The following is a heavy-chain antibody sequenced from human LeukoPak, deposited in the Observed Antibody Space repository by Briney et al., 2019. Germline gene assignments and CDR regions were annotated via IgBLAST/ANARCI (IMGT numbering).Heavy chain of an antibody. Sequence: GGSLRLSCAASGFTLSKHWMTWVRQAPGKGLECVAIIKQDGSEKYYVNSVKGRFTISRDNAKNSLYLQMNSLRAEDTAVYYCAKPGITMVRGAYFDYWGQGTLVTVSS. D-gene: IGHD3-10*01. V-gene: IGHV3-7*03. CDR2: IKQDGSEK. CDR1: GFTLSKHW. CDR3: AKPGITMVRGAYFDY. J-gene: IGHJ4*02.